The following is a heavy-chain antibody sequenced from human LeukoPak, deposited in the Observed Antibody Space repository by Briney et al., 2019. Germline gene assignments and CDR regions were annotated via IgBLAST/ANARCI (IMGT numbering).Heavy chain of an antibody. V-gene: IGHV3-53*01. CDR3: ARSAPLGTHQYYFDY. CDR2: IYSGGSR. J-gene: IGHJ4*02. D-gene: IGHD3-16*01. Sequence: GGSLGLSCAAPGFTVSSNYMSWVRQAPGKGLEWVSVIYSGGSRYYADSVKGRFSLSRDNSRNALYLLMNSLRADDTAVYYCARSAPLGTHQYYFDYWGQGTLVAVSS. CDR1: GFTVSSNY.